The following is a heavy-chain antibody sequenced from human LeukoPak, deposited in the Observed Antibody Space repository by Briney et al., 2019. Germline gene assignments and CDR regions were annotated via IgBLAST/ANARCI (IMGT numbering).Heavy chain of an antibody. CDR2: MYHGGNT. Sequence: SETLSLTCTVSGGSVRSGSYYWSWIRQPPGKGLEWIAYMYHGGNTNYNPSLKRRVTISVDVSKNLISLTLSSVTAADTAVYHCARDPWESWGIKYAFDMWGQGTMVTVSS. D-gene: IGHD3-16*01. J-gene: IGHJ3*02. CDR3: ARDPWESWGIKYAFDM. CDR1: GGSVRSGSYY. V-gene: IGHV4-61*01.